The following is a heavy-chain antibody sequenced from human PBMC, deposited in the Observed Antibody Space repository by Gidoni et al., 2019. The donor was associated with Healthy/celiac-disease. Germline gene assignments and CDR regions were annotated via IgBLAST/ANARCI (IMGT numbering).Heavy chain of an antibody. Sequence: QVQLVQSGAEVKKPGSSVKVSCKASGGTFSSYAISWVRQAPGQGLEWMGGIIPIFGTANYAQKFQGRVTIPADESTSTAYMELSSLRSEDTAVYYCARGSSVIPFRNYYYYYGMDVWGQGTTVTVSS. CDR1: GGTFSSYA. D-gene: IGHD2-21*01. CDR3: ARGSSVIPFRNYYYYYGMDV. J-gene: IGHJ6*02. V-gene: IGHV1-69*01. CDR2: IIPIFGTA.